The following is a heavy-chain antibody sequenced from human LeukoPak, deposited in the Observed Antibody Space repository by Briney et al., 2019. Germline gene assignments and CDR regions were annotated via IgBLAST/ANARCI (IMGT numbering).Heavy chain of an antibody. V-gene: IGHV4-34*01. J-gene: IGHJ4*02. CDR2: INHSGST. Sequence: KPSETLSLTCAVYGASFSGYYWSWIRQPPGKGLEWIGEINHSGSTDYNPSLKSRVTLSVDTSKNQFSLKLSSVTAADTAVYYCARMGADYSWYFDYWGRGILVTVSS. CDR3: ARMGADYSWYFDY. CDR1: GASFSGYY. D-gene: IGHD1-26*01.